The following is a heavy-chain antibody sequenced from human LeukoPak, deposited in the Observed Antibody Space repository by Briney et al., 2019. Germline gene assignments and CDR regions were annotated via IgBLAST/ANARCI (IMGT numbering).Heavy chain of an antibody. Sequence: PSETLSLTCTVSGASISSYSWSWIRQAPGKGLEWIGYIYRNGDTRYNPSLKSRVTISLDTSDNQLSLRLSSVTAADTAVYCCARQGLVHCYYGMDVWGRGTTVAVSS. CDR1: GASISSYS. V-gene: IGHV4-59*08. CDR3: ARQGLVHCYYGMDV. J-gene: IGHJ6*02. D-gene: IGHD6-19*01. CDR2: IYRNGDT.